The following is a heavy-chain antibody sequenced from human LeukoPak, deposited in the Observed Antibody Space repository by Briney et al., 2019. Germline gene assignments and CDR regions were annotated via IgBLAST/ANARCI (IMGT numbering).Heavy chain of an antibody. D-gene: IGHD6-19*01. Sequence: GGSLRLSCAASGFTCSNYVMSWVRQAPGKGLEWVSGISGSGDSTYYADSVKGRFTISRDNSKNTLYLQMNSLRVEDTAAYYCAKVRAPSGWFNSDYWGQGTLVTVSS. J-gene: IGHJ4*02. CDR1: GFTCSNYV. V-gene: IGHV3-23*01. CDR2: ISGSGDST. CDR3: AKVRAPSGWFNSDY.